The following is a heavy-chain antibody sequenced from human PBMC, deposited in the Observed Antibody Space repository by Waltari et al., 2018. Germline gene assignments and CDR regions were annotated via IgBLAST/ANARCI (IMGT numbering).Heavy chain of an antibody. J-gene: IGHJ4*02. CDR2: INSGGST. CDR3: AREGGFGEFYFDY. CDR1: GFTVSSNY. Sequence: EVQLVESGGGLIQPGGSLRLSCAASGFTVSSNYMSWVRQAPGKGLEGVSVINSGGSTYYADSVKGRFTISRDNSKNTLYLQMNSLRAEDTAVYYCAREGGFGEFYFDYWGQGTLVTVSS. D-gene: IGHD3-10*01. V-gene: IGHV3-53*01.